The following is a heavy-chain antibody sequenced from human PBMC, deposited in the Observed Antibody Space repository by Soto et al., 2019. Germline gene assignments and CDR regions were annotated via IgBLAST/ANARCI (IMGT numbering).Heavy chain of an antibody. CDR2: ISSSSSYT. CDR1: GFTFSDYY. Sequence: GGSLRLSCAASGFTFSDYYMSWIRQAPGKGLEWVSYISSSSSYTNYADSVKGRFTISRDNAENSLYLQMNSLRAEDTAVYYCARAGSSSSDYFDYWGQGTLVTVSS. J-gene: IGHJ4*02. D-gene: IGHD6-6*01. CDR3: ARAGSSSSDYFDY. V-gene: IGHV3-11*06.